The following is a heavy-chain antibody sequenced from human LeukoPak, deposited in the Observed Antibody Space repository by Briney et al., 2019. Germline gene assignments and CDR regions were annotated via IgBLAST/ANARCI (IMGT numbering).Heavy chain of an antibody. D-gene: IGHD3-16*01. CDR1: GYTFTTYS. CDR2: INPSGGTT. CDR3: ARGGGGLDQ. Sequence: VASVKASCKASGYTFTTYSILWVRQAPGQGLEWMGVINPSGGTTSYAQKFQGRVTMTRDTSTSTVYMDLSSLRSEDTAVYYCARGGGGLDQWGQGTLVTVSS. V-gene: IGHV1-46*01. J-gene: IGHJ4*02.